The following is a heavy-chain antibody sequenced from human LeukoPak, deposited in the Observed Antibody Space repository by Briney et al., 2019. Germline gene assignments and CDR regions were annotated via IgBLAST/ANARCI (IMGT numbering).Heavy chain of an antibody. CDR1: GFTFSSYA. CDR3: ARDSVGATNYFDY. Sequence: GRSLRLSCAASGFTFSSYAMHWVRQAPGKGQEWVAVISYDGSNKYYADSVKGRFTISRDNSKNTLYLQMNSLRAEDTAVYYCARDSVGATNYFDYWGQGTLVTVSS. CDR2: ISYDGSNK. J-gene: IGHJ4*02. V-gene: IGHV3-30-3*01. D-gene: IGHD1-26*01.